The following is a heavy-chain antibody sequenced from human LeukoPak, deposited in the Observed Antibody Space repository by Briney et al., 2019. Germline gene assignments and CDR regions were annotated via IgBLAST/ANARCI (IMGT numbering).Heavy chain of an antibody. J-gene: IGHJ4*02. Sequence: GGSLRLSCAVSGFTFSSYWMHWVRQAPGKGLVWVSRINSDGSDTNYADSVKGRFTISRDNAKGTLYLQMNSLRAEDTALYYCARDWVSGWDAGFDYWGQGTLVTVSS. CDR1: GFTFSSYW. CDR2: INSDGSDT. D-gene: IGHD6-19*01. V-gene: IGHV3-74*01. CDR3: ARDWVSGWDAGFDY.